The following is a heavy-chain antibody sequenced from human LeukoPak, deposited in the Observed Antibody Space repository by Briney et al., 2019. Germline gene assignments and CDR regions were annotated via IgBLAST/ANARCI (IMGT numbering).Heavy chain of an antibody. V-gene: IGHV4-30-4*08. J-gene: IGHJ6*03. CDR3: ARGDFWSGGYYYYYMDV. CDR1: GGSISSGDYY. Sequence: SQTLSLTCTVSGGSISSGDYYWSWIRQHPGKGLEWIGYIYYSGSTYYNPSLKSRVTISVDTSKNQFSLKLSSVTAADTAVYYCARGDFWSGGYYYYYMDVWGKGTTVTVSS. D-gene: IGHD3-3*01. CDR2: IYYSGST.